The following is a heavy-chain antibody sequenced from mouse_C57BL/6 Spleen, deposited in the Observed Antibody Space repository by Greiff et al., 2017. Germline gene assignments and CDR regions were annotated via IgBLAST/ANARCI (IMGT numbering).Heavy chain of an antibody. CDR3: ARDQGVYYGSSYVGWYFDV. Sequence: EVQGVESGGGLVKPGGSLKLSCAASGFTFSSYAMSWVRQTPEKRLAWVATISDGGSYTYYPDNVKGRFTISRDNAKNNLYLQMSHLKSEDTAMYYCARDQGVYYGSSYVGWYFDVWGTGTTVTVSS. V-gene: IGHV5-4*01. CDR2: ISDGGSYT. D-gene: IGHD1-1*01. CDR1: GFTFSSYA. J-gene: IGHJ1*03.